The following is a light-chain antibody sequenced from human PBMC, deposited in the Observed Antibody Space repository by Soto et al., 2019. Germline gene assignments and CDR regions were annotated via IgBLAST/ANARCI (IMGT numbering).Light chain of an antibody. CDR3: AAWDDSLNGLYV. Sequence: QPVLTQPPSASGTPGQRVTISCSGGSSNIGSNTVNWYQQLPGTAPKLLISYNNQRPSGVPDRFSGSKSGTSASLAISGLQSEDEADYYCAAWDDSLNGLYVFGTGTKVTVL. J-gene: IGLJ1*01. CDR2: YNN. V-gene: IGLV1-44*01. CDR1: SSNIGSNT.